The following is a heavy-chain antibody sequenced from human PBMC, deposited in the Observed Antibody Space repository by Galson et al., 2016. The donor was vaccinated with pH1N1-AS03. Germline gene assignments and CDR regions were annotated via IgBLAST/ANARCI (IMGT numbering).Heavy chain of an antibody. Sequence: GWVRQMPGKGLEWMGATSPDDSQTKYSPSFEGQVTISVDKSITTAFLQWNSLKASDTALYYCGRHTFSYDTTDTNRPDAFDIWGQGTMVTVFS. V-gene: IGHV5-51*01. CDR3: GRHTFSYDTTDTNRPDAFDI. D-gene: IGHD3-22*01. CDR2: TSPDDSQT. J-gene: IGHJ3*02.